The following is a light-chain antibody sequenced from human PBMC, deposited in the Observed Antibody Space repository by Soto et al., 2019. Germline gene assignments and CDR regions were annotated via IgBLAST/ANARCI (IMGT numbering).Light chain of an antibody. V-gene: IGKV3-20*01. Sequence: EIVLTQSPGTLSLSPGERATLSCRASQSVTGSYLAWLQHKPGQAPRLLIYRASSRASGVPYRFSGSGSGTYFTLTISRLEPEYFSVYYCQQYTSPPWTLGQGTKVETK. J-gene: IGKJ1*01. CDR1: QSVTGSY. CDR2: RAS. CDR3: QQYTSPPWT.